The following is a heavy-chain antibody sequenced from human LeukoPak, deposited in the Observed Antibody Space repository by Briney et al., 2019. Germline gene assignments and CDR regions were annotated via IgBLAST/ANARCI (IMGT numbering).Heavy chain of an antibody. CDR1: GGTFSSYA. Sequence: GASVTVSCKASGGTFSSYAISWVRQAPGQGLEWMGGIIPIFGTANYAQKFQGRVTITADESTSTAYMELSSLRSEDTAVYYCAREATVTYFDYWGQGTLVTVSS. CDR2: IIPIFGTA. V-gene: IGHV1-69*13. D-gene: IGHD4-17*01. J-gene: IGHJ4*02. CDR3: AREATVTYFDY.